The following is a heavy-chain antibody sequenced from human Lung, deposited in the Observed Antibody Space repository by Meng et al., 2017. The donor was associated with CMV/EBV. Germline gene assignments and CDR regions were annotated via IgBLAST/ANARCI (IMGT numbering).Heavy chain of an antibody. V-gene: IGHV4-59*12. CDR2: ISYDGTT. Sequence: XAVPGGVITVYYWSWIRQPPGKGLEWVGSISYDGTTSYNPSLHSRVTISLDTSKSQFSLKLTSVTAADTALYYCSGLPPSGKYVRHWFDPWGQGXLVTVSS. J-gene: IGHJ5*01. D-gene: IGHD3-10*02. CDR3: SGLPPSGKYVRHWFDP. CDR1: GGVITVYY.